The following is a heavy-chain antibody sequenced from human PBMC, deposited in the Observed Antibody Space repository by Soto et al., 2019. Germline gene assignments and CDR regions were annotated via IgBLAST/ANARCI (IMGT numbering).Heavy chain of an antibody. V-gene: IGHV3-15*07. J-gene: IGHJ6*02. CDR3: TTGIAAAGIRYYYYGMDV. Sequence: GGSLRLSCAASGFTFSNAWMNWVRQAPGKGLEWVGRIKSKTDGGTTDYAAPVKGRFTISRDDSKNTLYLQMSSLKTEDTAVYYCTTGIAAAGIRYYYYGMDVWGQGTTVTVS. CDR1: GFTFSNAW. CDR2: IKSKTDGGTT. D-gene: IGHD6-13*01.